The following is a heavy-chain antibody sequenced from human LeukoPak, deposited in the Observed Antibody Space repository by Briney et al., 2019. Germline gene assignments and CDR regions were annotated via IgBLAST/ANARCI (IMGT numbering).Heavy chain of an antibody. Sequence: ASVTVSCKASGYTFTSYGISWVRQAPGQGLEWMGWISAYNGNTNYAQKLQGRVTMTTDTSTSTAYMELRSLRSDDTAVYYCARDDQYYDSSGYDAFDIWGQGTMVTVSS. CDR1: GYTFTSYG. CDR2: ISAYNGNT. V-gene: IGHV1-18*01. D-gene: IGHD3-22*01. CDR3: ARDDQYYDSSGYDAFDI. J-gene: IGHJ3*02.